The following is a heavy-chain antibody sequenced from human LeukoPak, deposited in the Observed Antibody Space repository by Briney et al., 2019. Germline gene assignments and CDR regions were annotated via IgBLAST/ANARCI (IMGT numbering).Heavy chain of an antibody. V-gene: IGHV3-30*02. CDR3: AKVSITALDY. Sequence: GGSLRLSCAASGFTFSSYGMHWVRQAPGKGLEWVAFIRHDGSYKYYADSVKGRFTISRDDSKNTLNLQMNSLRAEDTAMYYCAKVSITALDYWGQGTLVTVSS. CDR2: IRHDGSYK. J-gene: IGHJ4*02. CDR1: GFTFSSYG. D-gene: IGHD1-20*01.